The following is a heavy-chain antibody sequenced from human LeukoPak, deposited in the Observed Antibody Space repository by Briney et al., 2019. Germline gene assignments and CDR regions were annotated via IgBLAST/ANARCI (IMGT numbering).Heavy chain of an antibody. CDR3: ARSKGTAAAYPDY. J-gene: IGHJ4*02. CDR2: INPNSGGT. Sequence: ASVKVSCTASGYTFTGYYMHWVRQAPGQGLEWMGWINPNSGGTNYAQKFRGRVTMTRDTSISTAYMELSRLRSDDTAVYYCARSKGTAAAYPDYWGQGTLVTVSS. CDR1: GYTFTGYY. V-gene: IGHV1-2*02. D-gene: IGHD2-2*01.